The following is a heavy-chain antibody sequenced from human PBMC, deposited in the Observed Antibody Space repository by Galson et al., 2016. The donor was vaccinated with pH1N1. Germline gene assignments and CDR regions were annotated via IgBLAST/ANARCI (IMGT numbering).Heavy chain of an antibody. V-gene: IGHV3-20*04. CDR3: AKVDRDDYGDYALDY. CDR2: STWNGGSK. D-gene: IGHD4-17*01. CDR1: GFIFNDYG. Sequence: SLRLSCAASGFIFNDYGMDWVRQPPGKGLEWVSGSTWNGGSKGYADSVKGRFTISRDNRKNSLYLQMNSLRAEDTAVYYCAKVDRDDYGDYALDYWGQGNLVTVSS. J-gene: IGHJ4*02.